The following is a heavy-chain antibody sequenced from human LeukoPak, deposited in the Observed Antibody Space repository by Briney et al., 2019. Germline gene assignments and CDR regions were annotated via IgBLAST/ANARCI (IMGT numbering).Heavy chain of an antibody. CDR2: IYYSGST. CDR3: ARDGFGFGVRGYYGMDV. V-gene: IGHV4-39*07. D-gene: IGHD3-10*01. J-gene: IGHJ6*02. CDR1: GGSISSSSYY. Sequence: PSETLSLTCTVSGGSISSSSYYWGWIRQPPGKGLEWIGSIYYSGSTYYNPSLKSRVTISVDTSKNQFSLKLSSVTAADTAVYYCARDGFGFGVRGYYGMDVWGQGTTVTVSS.